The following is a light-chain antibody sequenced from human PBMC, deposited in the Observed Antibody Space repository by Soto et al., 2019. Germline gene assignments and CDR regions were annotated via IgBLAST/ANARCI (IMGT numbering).Light chain of an antibody. CDR2: EVS. V-gene: IGLV2-8*01. Sequence: QSALTQPPSASGSPGQSVTISCTGTSSDVGDYNYVSWYQQHPGKAPKLMIYEVSKRPSGVPDRFSGSKSGNTASLTVSGLQAEDEADYYWSSYAGSNNCVFGGGTKLTVL. CDR1: SSDVGDYNY. J-gene: IGLJ3*02. CDR3: SSYAGSNNCV.